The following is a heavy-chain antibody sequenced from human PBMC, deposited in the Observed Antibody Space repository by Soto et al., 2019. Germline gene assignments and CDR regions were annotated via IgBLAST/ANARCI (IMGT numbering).Heavy chain of an antibody. CDR1: GDSVSSNSAA. V-gene: IGHV6-1*01. Sequence: SQTLSLTCAISGDSVSSNSAAWNWIRQSPSRSLEWLGRTYYRSKWYNDYAVSVKSRITINPDTSKNQFSLQLNSVTPEDTAVYYCARASVYISSWYCYYYYMDVWGKGTSVTVSS. CDR2: TYYRSKWYN. J-gene: IGHJ6*03. D-gene: IGHD6-13*01. CDR3: ARASVYISSWYCYYYYMDV.